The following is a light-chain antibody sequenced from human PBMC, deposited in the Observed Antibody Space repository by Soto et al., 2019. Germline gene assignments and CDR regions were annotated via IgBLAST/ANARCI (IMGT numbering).Light chain of an antibody. CDR1: SSDVGGYTY. J-gene: IGLJ2*01. V-gene: IGLV2-8*01. CDR3: SSYGGTNNLL. Sequence: QSALTQPPSASGSPGQSVTISCTGTSSDVGGYTYVSWYQQHPGKAPKLMIFEVHKRPSGVPDRFSGSKSGNTASLTVSGLQAEDEADYYCSSYGGTNNLLFGGGTKVTVL. CDR2: EVH.